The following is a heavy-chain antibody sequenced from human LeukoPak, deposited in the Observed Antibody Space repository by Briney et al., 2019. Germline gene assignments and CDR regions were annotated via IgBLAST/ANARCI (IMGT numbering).Heavy chain of an antibody. CDR1: GYTFTGYY. D-gene: IGHD3-10*01. CDR3: ARGFLWFGELLTSNWFDP. V-gene: IGHV1-46*01. CDR2: INPTGGST. Sequence: ASVKVSCKASGYTFTGYYMHWVRQAPGQGLEWMGLINPTGGSTGYAEKFQGRVTMTRNTSISTAYMELSSLRSEDTAVYYCARGFLWFGELLTSNWFDPWGQGTLVTVSS. J-gene: IGHJ5*02.